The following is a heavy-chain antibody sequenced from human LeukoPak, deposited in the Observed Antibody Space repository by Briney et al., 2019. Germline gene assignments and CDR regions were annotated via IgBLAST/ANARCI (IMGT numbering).Heavy chain of an antibody. CDR3: ARSARDTGDILTEGFAFDI. CDR2: ISAYNGNT. J-gene: IGHJ3*02. V-gene: IGHV1-18*01. CDR1: GYTFTSYG. Sequence: ASVKVSCKASGYTFTSYGISWVRQAPGQGLEWMGWISAYNGNTNYAQKLQGRVTMTTDTSTSTAYMELRSLRSDDTAVYYCARSARDTGDILTEGFAFDIWGQGTMVTVSS. D-gene: IGHD3-9*01.